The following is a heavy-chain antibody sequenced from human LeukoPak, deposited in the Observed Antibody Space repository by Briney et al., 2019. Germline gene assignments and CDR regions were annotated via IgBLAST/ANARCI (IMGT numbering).Heavy chain of an antibody. Sequence: GGSLRLSCAASGFTFSSYAMSWVRQAPGKGLEWVSAISGSGGSTYYADSVKGRFTISRDNSKNTLYLQMNSLRAEDTAVYYCAGERSYDSSGLLDYWGQGTLVTVSS. J-gene: IGHJ4*02. D-gene: IGHD3-22*01. V-gene: IGHV3-23*01. CDR1: GFTFSSYA. CDR3: AGERSYDSSGLLDY. CDR2: ISGSGGST.